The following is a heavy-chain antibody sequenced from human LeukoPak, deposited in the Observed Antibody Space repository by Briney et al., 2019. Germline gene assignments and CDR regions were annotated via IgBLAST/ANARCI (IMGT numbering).Heavy chain of an antibody. D-gene: IGHD5-18*01. CDR1: GFDFSNSW. CDR2: IEQDGSEI. V-gene: IGHV3-7*01. CDR3: ARAPRPSEYNYFGP. J-gene: IGHJ5*02. Sequence: PGGSLRLSCVGSGFDFSNSWMSWVRQPPGKGLEWVANIEQDGSEIRYLDSVKGRFTVSRNNAENSLYLEMNSLRDDDTAVYYCARAPRPSEYNYFGPWGQGTLVTVSS.